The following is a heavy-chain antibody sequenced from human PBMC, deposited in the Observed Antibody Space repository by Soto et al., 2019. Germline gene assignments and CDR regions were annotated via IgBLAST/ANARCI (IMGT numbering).Heavy chain of an antibody. CDR1: GGSISSGGYS. J-gene: IGHJ5*02. CDR3: ARERCSGGSCYWFDP. V-gene: IGHV4-30-2*01. CDR2: IYHSGST. Sequence: SETLSLTCAVSGGSISSGGYSWSWIRQPPGKGLEWIGYIYHSGSTYYNPSLKSRVTISVDRSKNQFSLKLSSVTAADTAVYYCARERCSGGSCYWFDPWGQGTLVTVSS. D-gene: IGHD2-15*01.